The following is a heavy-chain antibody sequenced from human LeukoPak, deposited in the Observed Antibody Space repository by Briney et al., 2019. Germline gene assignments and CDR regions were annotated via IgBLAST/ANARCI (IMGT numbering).Heavy chain of an antibody. CDR2: ISYSGST. V-gene: IGHV4-59*08. D-gene: IGHD1-1*01. Sequence: SDTLSLTCNVSGGSIRSDYWSWIRQPPGKGLEWIGYISYSGSTNYNPSLKSRVTISVDTSKNQFSLNLSSVTAADTAVYSCARAVGVGRGTYFDLWGRGTLVTVSS. J-gene: IGHJ2*01. CDR1: GGSIRSDY. CDR3: ARAVGVGRGTYFDL.